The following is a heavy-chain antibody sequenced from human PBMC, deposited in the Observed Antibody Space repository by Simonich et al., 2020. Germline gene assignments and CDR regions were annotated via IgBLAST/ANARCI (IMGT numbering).Heavy chain of an antibody. CDR1: GFNFYDYA. D-gene: IGHD2-15*01. CDR3: AKDMGYCSGGSCYYFDY. Sequence: EVQLVESGGGLVQPGRSLRLSCAASGFNFYDYAMRWVRQAPGEGVECVSGISVNSGSIGYADSVKGRFTISRDNAKNSLYLQMNSLRAEDTALYYCAKDMGYCSGGSCYYFDYWGQGTLVTVSS. J-gene: IGHJ4*02. V-gene: IGHV3-9*01. CDR2: ISVNSGSI.